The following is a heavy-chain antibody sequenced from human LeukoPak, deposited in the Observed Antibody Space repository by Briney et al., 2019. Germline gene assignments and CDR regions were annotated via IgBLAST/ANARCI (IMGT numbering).Heavy chain of an antibody. V-gene: IGHV3-30*04. J-gene: IGHJ5*01. CDR3: ARLYGDDS. D-gene: IGHD4-17*01. CDR2: VSYDGSNK. CDR1: GFTFSSYA. Sequence: GGSLRLSCAASGFTFSSYAMHWVRQALGKGLEWVAVVSYDGSNKYYADSVKGRFTISRDNSKNTLYLQMNSLRAEDTAVYYCARLYGDDSWGQGTLVTVSS.